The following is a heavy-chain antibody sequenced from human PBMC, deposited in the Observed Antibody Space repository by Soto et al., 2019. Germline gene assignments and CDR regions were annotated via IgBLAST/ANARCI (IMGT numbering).Heavy chain of an antibody. V-gene: IGHV1-3*01. CDR1: GYTFTSYA. J-gene: IGHJ4*02. CDR3: ASVGEWLEDFDY. CDR2: INAGIGDT. D-gene: IGHD6-19*01. Sequence: GASVKVSCKASGYTFTSYAMHWVRQAPGQRLEWMGWINAGIGDTQYSQDFQGRVTITRDTSASTAYMELRSLRSDDTAVYYCASVGEWLEDFDYWGQGTLVTVSS.